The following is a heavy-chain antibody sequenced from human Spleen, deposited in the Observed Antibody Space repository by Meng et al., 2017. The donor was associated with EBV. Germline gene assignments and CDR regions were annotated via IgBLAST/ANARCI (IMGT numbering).Heavy chain of an antibody. V-gene: IGHV4-34*01. Sequence: QAQAQQWGAGLLKPSETLSLTCAVDGGSCTGHYWSWIRQPPGKGLEWIGEVDQSGVSNYNPSLKSRVTMSLDTSKNQFSLKLSSVTAADTAVYYCASRGDGIFSNYDWFDLWGQGTLVTVSS. CDR3: ASRGDGIFSNYDWFDL. D-gene: IGHD3-22*01. CDR1: GGSCTGHY. J-gene: IGHJ5*02. CDR2: VDQSGVS.